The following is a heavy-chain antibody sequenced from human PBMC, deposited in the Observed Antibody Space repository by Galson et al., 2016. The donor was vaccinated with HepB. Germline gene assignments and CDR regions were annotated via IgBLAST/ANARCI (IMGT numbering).Heavy chain of an antibody. D-gene: IGHD5-18*01. CDR3: ARDVYLDTPISVISFNGMDV. CDR1: GAGGTFRSYV. CDR2: IIAIFGTA. V-gene: IGHV1-69*13. J-gene: IGHJ6*02. Sequence: SVKVSCKASGAGGTFRSYVINWMRQPPGQGLEWRGGIIAIFGTANYAQKFQGSVTITGDESTITAYLELSSLRSEDTAVYYCARDVYLDTPISVISFNGMDVWGQGTTVTVSS.